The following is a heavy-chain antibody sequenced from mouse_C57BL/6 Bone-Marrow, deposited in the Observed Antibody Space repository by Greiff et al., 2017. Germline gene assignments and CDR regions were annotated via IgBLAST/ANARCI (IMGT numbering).Heavy chain of an antibody. CDR2: IYPRDGST. CDR3: ARRVYYVSSWGSWFAY. V-gene: IGHV1-85*01. D-gene: IGHD1-1*01. CDR1: GYTFTSYD. J-gene: IGHJ3*01. Sequence: VKLMESGPELVKPGASVKLSCKASGYTFTSYDINWVKQRPGQGLEWIGWIYPRDGSTKSNEKFKGKATLTVDTSSSTAYMELHSLTSDDSAVYFCARRVYYVSSWGSWFAYWGQGTLVTVSA.